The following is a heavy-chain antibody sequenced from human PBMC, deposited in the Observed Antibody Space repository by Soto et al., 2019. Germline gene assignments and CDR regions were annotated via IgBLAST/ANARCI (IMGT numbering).Heavy chain of an antibody. CDR3: ARGEDYFGY. CDR2: ISAYSGDT. Sequence: ASVKVSCKAPGYTFLSYGLTWVRQAPGQGLEWVGRISAYSGDTHYAQKFQGRVTMAADTSTTTAYMELRSPRSDDTAVYFCARGEDYFGYWGQGTLVTVSS. V-gene: IGHV1-18*01. J-gene: IGHJ4*02. CDR1: GYTFLSYG.